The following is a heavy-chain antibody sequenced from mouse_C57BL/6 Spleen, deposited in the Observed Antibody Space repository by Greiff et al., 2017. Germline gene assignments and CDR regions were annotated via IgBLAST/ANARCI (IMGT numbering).Heavy chain of an antibody. V-gene: IGHV1-42*01. CDR1: GYSFTGYY. Sequence: VQLQQSGPELVKPGASVKISCKASGYSFTGYYMNWVKQSPEKSLEWIGEINPSTGGTTYNQKFKAKATLTVDKSSSTAYMQLKSLTSEDSAVYYCARSFYYGNPYYFDYWGQGTTLTVSS. J-gene: IGHJ2*01. D-gene: IGHD2-1*01. CDR2: INPSTGGT. CDR3: ARSFYYGNPYYFDY.